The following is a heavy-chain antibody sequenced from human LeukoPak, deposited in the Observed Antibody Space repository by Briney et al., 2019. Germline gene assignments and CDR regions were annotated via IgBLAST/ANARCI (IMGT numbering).Heavy chain of an antibody. CDR2: ISAYNGNT. J-gene: IGHJ4*02. D-gene: IGHD4-17*01. Sequence: ASVTVSCKASGYTFTSYGISWVRQAPGQGLEWMGWISAYNGNTNYAQKLQGRVTMTTDTSTSTAYMELRSLRSDDTAVYYCARVNDYGDYQYYFDYWGQGTLVTVSS. CDR1: GYTFTSYG. CDR3: ARVNDYGDYQYYFDY. V-gene: IGHV1-18*01.